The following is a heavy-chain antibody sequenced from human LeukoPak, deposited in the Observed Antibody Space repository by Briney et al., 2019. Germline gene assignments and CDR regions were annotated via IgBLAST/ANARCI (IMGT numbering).Heavy chain of an antibody. CDR1: GGSISSNY. J-gene: IGHJ3*02. CDR3: ARRIAAADSFDI. Sequence: SETLSLTCTVSGGSISSNYWSWIRQPPGKGLEWIAYINYSGSTNYKSSLKSRVTISVDTSKNQFSLKLSSVTAADTAFYYCARRIAAADSFDIRGQGRMVTVSS. CDR2: INYSGST. D-gene: IGHD6-13*01. V-gene: IGHV4-59*01.